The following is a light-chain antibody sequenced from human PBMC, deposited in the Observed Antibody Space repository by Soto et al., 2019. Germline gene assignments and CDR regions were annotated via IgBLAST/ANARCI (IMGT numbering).Light chain of an antibody. V-gene: IGKV4-1*01. CDR3: QQYYSTPVT. CDR1: QSVLYSSNNKNY. J-gene: IGKJ2*01. Sequence: DIVMTQSPDSLAVSLGERATINCKSSQSVLYSSNNKNYLAWYQQKPGQPPQLLIYWASTRESGVPDRFSASGSGTDFTLTISSLQAEDVAVYYCQQYYSTPVTFGQGTKLEIK. CDR2: WAS.